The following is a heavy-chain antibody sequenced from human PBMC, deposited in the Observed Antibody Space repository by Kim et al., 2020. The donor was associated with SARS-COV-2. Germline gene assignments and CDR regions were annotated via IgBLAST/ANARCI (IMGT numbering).Heavy chain of an antibody. CDR2: ISTYNGNT. D-gene: IGHD3-10*01. Sequence: ASVKVSCKASGYTFTSYGISWVRQAPGQGLEWMGWISTYNGNTNYAQNVQGRVSMTTDTSTTTAYMELRSLRSDDTAVYYCARCYYYASGSYYKVDYFDYWGQGTLVTVSS. CDR1: GYTFTSYG. CDR3: ARCYYYASGSYYKVDYFDY. J-gene: IGHJ4*02. V-gene: IGHV1-18*01.